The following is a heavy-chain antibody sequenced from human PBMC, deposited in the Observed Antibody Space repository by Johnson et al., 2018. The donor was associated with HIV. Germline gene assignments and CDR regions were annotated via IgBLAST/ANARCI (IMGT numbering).Heavy chain of an antibody. D-gene: IGHD3-9*01. J-gene: IGHJ3*02. CDR3: AGEEGTDMLTRGDAFDI. Sequence: VTLVESGGGVVQSGGSLRLSYDASGFTFSVYDRHWVCQAPGKGLQWVPFIHYDAIGKYSGGAVMGRFTFSRDNSKNTLYLQMNSLRAEDTAVYYCAGEEGTDMLTRGDAFDIWGQGTMVTVSS. CDR1: GFTFSVYD. CDR2: IHYDAIGK. V-gene: IGHV3-30*02.